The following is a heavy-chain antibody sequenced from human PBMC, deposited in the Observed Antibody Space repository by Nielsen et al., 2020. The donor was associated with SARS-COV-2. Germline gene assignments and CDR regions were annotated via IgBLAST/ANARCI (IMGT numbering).Heavy chain of an antibody. CDR2: ISAYNGNT. D-gene: IGHD6-13*01. CDR1: GYTFTSYG. CDR3: ARQGTYSSSWYVVYYFDY. V-gene: IGHV1-18*01. Sequence: ASVKVSCKASGYTFTSYGISWVRQAPGQGLEWMGWISAYNGNTNYAQKLQGRVTMTTDTSTSTAYMELRSLRSDDTAVYYCARQGTYSSSWYVVYYFDYWGQGTLVTVSS. J-gene: IGHJ4*02.